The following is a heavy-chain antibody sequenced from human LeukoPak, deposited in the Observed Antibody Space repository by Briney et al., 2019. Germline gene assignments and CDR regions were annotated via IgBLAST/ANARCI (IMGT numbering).Heavy chain of an antibody. CDR2: IYYSGST. D-gene: IGHD5-12*01. V-gene: IGHV4-61*05. J-gene: IGHJ3*02. Sequence: SETLSLTCTVSGSSISSSSYYWGWIRQPPGKGLEWIGYIYYSGSTNYNPSLESRVTISVDTSKNQFSLKLSSVTAADTAVYYCARVYGSGYDFRGAFDIWGQGTMVSVSS. CDR3: ARVYGSGYDFRGAFDI. CDR1: GSSISSSSYY.